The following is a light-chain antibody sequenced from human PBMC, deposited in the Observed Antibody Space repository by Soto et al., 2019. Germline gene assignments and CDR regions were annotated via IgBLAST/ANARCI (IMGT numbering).Light chain of an antibody. V-gene: IGKV3-15*01. CDR1: QSISSY. CDR3: QQYNKWPLT. CDR2: GAS. J-gene: IGKJ2*01. Sequence: EMVMTQSPATLSVSPGERATLSCRASQSISSYFAWYQQKPGQGPRLLIYGASTRATGIPARCSGSGSGTEFPLTISSLQSEDLAVYYCQQYNKWPLTFGQGTKLEIQ.